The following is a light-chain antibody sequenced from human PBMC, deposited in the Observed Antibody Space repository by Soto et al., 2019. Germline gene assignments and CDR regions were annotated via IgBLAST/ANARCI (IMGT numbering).Light chain of an antibody. Sequence: EIVVTQSPATLSVSPGERVTLSCRASQSVSSSLAWYQQRPGQAPRLLIYDTSTRAAGISARFSGSGSGTEFTLTISSLQSEDFAVYYCQQRGTFGGGTKVEIK. J-gene: IGKJ4*01. CDR3: QQRGT. CDR1: QSVSSS. CDR2: DTS. V-gene: IGKV3-15*01.